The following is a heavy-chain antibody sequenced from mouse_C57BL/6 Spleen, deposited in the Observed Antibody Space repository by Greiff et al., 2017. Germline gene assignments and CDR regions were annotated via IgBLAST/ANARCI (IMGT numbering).Heavy chain of an antibody. J-gene: IGHJ3*01. V-gene: IGHV1-80*01. CDR2: IYPGDGDT. Sequence: VQGVESGAELVKPGASVKISCKASGYAFSSYWMNWVKQRPGKGLEWIGQIYPGDGDTNYNGKFKGKATLTADKSASTAYMQLSSLTSEDSAVYFCASGGSITTVVPFAYWGQGTLVTVSA. CDR1: GYAFSSYW. D-gene: IGHD1-1*01. CDR3: ASGGSITTVVPFAY.